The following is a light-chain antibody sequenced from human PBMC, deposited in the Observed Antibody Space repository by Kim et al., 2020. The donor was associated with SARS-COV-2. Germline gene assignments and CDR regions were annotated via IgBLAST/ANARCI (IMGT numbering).Light chain of an antibody. Sequence: VPFSCPGRSGSIASNYVQRYQPRPGSAPTTEIYEENQRPSGVPHRYSGSINSSSNSASLTISRLKTEDEADYYCQSYDSSNLWVFGGGTQLTVL. CDR2: EEN. CDR3: QSYDSSNLWV. J-gene: IGLJ3*02. V-gene: IGLV6-57*02. CDR1: SGSIASNY.